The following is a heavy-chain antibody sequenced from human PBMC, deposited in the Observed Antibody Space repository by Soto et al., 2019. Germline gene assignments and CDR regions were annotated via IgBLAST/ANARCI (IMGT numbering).Heavy chain of an antibody. CDR2: ISGTSSDI. V-gene: IGHV3-21*01. CDR1: GFTFNTYS. D-gene: IGHD1-26*01. CDR3: ERLPHSGNYYTIDV. Sequence: GGSLRLSCAASGFTFNTYSMNWVRQAPGKGLEWVSSISGTSSDIYYADSVKGRFTISRDNAKNSLYLQMNSLRAEAAAVYYVERLPHSGNYYTIDVWGQGTLVTVSS. J-gene: IGHJ4*01.